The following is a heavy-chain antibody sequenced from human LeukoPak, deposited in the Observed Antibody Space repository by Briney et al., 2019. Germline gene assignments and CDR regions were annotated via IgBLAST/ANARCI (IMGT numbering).Heavy chain of an antibody. CDR1: GYTLTELS. V-gene: IGHV1-24*01. Sequence: GASVNVSCKVSGYTLTELSMHWVRQAPGKGLEWMGGFDPEDGETIYAQKFQGRVTMTEDTSTDTAYMELSSLRSEDTAVYYCATLRVTMVRGVISKTGNWFDPWGQGTLVTVSS. CDR2: FDPEDGET. J-gene: IGHJ5*02. CDR3: ATLRVTMVRGVISKTGNWFDP. D-gene: IGHD3-10*01.